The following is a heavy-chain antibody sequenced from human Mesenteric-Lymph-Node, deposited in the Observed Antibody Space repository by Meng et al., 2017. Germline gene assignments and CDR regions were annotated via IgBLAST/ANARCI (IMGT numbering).Heavy chain of an antibody. Sequence: GSLRLSCAVYGGSFSGYYWSWIRQPPGKGLEWIGEINHSGSTNYNPSLKSRVTISVDTSKNQFSLKLSSVTAADTAVYYCARVEYYDYVWGSFPATNYFDYWGQGTLVTVSS. J-gene: IGHJ4*02. CDR3: ARVEYYDYVWGSFPATNYFDY. CDR2: INHSGST. V-gene: IGHV4-34*01. D-gene: IGHD3-16*01. CDR1: GGSFSGYY.